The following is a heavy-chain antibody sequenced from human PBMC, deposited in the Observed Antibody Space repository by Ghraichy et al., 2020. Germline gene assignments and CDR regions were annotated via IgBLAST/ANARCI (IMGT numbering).Heavy chain of an antibody. D-gene: IGHD6-13*01. CDR2: IYTSGST. J-gene: IGHJ4*02. CDR1: GGSISSYY. V-gene: IGHV4-4*09. CDR3: ARLVSSWYLHFDY. Sequence: SETLSLTCTVSGGSISSYYWSWIRQPPGKGLEWIGYIYTSGSTNYNPSLKSRVTISVDTSKNQFSLKLSSVTAADTAVYYCARLVSSWYLHFDYWGQGTLVTVSS.